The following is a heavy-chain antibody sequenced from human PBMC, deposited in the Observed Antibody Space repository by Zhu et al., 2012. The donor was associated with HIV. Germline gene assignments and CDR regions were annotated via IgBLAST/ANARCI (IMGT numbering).Heavy chain of an antibody. D-gene: IGHD6-13*01. Sequence: EVQLLESGGDLVQPGGSLRVSCAASGFTFSSYAMSWVRQAPGKGLEWVSVIIGSGDSTYYADSVKGRFTISRDNSKNTLYLQMNSLRAEDTAMYYCAKGYSSTWYGGFDYWGQGTLVTVSS. CDR2: IIGSGDST. CDR3: AKGYSSTWYGGFDY. CDR1: GFTFSSYA. V-gene: IGHV3-23*01. J-gene: IGHJ4*02.